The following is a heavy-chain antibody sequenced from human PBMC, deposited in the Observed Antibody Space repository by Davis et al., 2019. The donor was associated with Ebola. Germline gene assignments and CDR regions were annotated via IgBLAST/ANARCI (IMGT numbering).Heavy chain of an antibody. CDR2: IYSGGST. CDR3: AGNSGVYYYGMDV. V-gene: IGHV3-53*04. J-gene: IGHJ6*02. D-gene: IGHD5-12*01. Sequence: GESLKIPCAASGFTVSSNYMSWVRQAPGKGLEWDSVIYSGGSTYYADSVKGRFTISRHHSKNTLYLQMNSLRAEDTAVYYCAGNSGVYYYGMDVWGQGTTVTVSS. CDR1: GFTVSSNY.